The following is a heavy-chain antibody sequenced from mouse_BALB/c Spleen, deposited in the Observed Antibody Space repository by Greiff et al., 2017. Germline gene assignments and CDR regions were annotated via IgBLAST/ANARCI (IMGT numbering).Heavy chain of an antibody. V-gene: IGHV5-17*02. Sequence: DVQLVESGGGLVQPGGSRKLSCAASGFTFSSFGMHWVRQAPEKGLEWVAYISSGSSTIYYADTVKGRFTISRDNPKNTLFLQMTSLRSEDTAMYYCARDGYLYWYFDVWGAGTTVTVSS. CDR2: ISSGSSTI. D-gene: IGHD2-3*01. CDR3: ARDGYLYWYFDV. CDR1: GFTFSSFG. J-gene: IGHJ1*01.